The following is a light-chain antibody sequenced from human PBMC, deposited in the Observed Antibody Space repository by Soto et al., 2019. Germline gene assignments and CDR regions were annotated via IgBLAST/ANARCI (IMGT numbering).Light chain of an antibody. CDR3: QQFDTSPYT. CDR1: QSVSRY. J-gene: IGKJ2*01. CDR2: GAS. Sequence: VLTQSPGTLSLSPGERATLSCRASQSVSRYLVWYQQKPGQAPRLLIYGASSRASGIPDRFSGSGSGTDFNLTINRLGPEDSAVYYCQQFDTSPYTCGQGTKLEIK. V-gene: IGKV3-20*01.